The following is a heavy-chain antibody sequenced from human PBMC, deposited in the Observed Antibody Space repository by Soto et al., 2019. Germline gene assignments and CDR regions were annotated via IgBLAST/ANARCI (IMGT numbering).Heavy chain of an antibody. J-gene: IGHJ6*02. V-gene: IGHV1-18*04. CDR1: GYTFTSYG. D-gene: IGHD3-22*01. CDR3: ARGYYYDSSGYYNSRGMDV. Sequence: ASVKVSCKASGYTFTSYGISWVRQAPGQGLEWMGWISAYNGNTNYAQKLQGRVTMTTDTSTSTAYMELRSLRSDDTAVYYCARGYYYDSSGYYNSRGMDVWGQGTTVTSP. CDR2: ISAYNGNT.